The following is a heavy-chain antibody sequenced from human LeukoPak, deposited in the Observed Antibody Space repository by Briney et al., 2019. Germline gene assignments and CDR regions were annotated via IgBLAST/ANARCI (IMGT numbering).Heavy chain of an antibody. CDR3: ARDVTYYYDSSGYRLNY. CDR2: ISSSGNNT. CDR1: GFTFSGYE. J-gene: IGHJ4*02. D-gene: IGHD3-22*01. Sequence: PGGSLKLSCAASGFTFSGYEMNWVRQAPGKGLEWVSYISSSGNNTYYADSVKGRFTISRDNAKNSLYLQMNSLRAEDTAVYYCARDVTYYYDSSGYRLNYWGQGTLVTVSS. V-gene: IGHV3-48*03.